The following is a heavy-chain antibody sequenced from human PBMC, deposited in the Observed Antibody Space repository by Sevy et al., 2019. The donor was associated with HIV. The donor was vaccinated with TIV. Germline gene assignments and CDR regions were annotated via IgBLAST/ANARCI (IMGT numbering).Heavy chain of an antibody. J-gene: IGHJ4*02. CDR2: ISGSGGST. V-gene: IGHV3-23*01. CDR1: EVIFSTYA. D-gene: IGHD6-6*01. CDR3: AKDPSGIAARLYYFDY. Sequence: GGSLRLSCVVSEVIFSTYAMSWVRQAPGKGLEWVSAISGSGGSTYYADSVKGRFTISRDNSKNTLYLQMNSLRAEDTAVYYCAKDPSGIAARLYYFDYWGQGTLVTVSS.